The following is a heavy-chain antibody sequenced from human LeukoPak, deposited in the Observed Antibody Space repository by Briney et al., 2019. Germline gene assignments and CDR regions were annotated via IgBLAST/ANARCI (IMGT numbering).Heavy chain of an antibody. D-gene: IGHD1-26*01. CDR3: ARDLRSQWELRSARFDY. CDR1: GGPFRNFG. V-gene: IGHV1-69*04. J-gene: IGHJ4*02. CDR2: IIPILGIA. Sequence: SVKVSCKTSGGPFRNFGLGWVRQAPGQGLEWRGRIIPILGIANYAQKFQSRVTITADKSTSTAYMELSSLRSEDTAVYYCARDLRSQWELRSARFDYWGQGTLVTVSS.